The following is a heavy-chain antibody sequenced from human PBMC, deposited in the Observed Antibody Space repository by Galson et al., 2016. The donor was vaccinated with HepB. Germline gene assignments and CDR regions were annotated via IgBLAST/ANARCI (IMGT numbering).Heavy chain of an antibody. J-gene: IGHJ4*02. D-gene: IGHD3-22*01. CDR2: IYYTGGT. Sequence: SETLSLTCTVSGGSINGYYWSWVRQPPGEGLEWIAYIYYTGGTNYNPSLKSRVAISVDTSNNQFSLKLSSVTAADKAVYYCARLSSGSNPPFDFWGQGTLVTVSS. V-gene: IGHV4-59*08. CDR3: ARLSSGSNPPFDF. CDR1: GGSINGYY.